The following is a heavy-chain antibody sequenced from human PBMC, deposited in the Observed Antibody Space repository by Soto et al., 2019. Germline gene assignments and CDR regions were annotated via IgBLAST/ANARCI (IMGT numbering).Heavy chain of an antibody. D-gene: IGHD6-6*01. CDR1: GGSISSGGYY. CDR2: IYYSGST. J-gene: IGHJ4*02. Sequence: KTSETLSLSCTVSGGSISSGGYYWSWIRQHPGKGLEWIGYIYYSGSTYYNPSLKSRVTISVDTSKNQFSLKLSSVTTADTAVYYCARERRNEYSSPKAFDYWGQGTLVPSPQ. CDR3: ARERRNEYSSPKAFDY. V-gene: IGHV4-31*03.